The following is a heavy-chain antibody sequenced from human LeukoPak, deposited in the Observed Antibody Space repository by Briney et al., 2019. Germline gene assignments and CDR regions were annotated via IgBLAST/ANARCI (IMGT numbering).Heavy chain of an antibody. CDR1: GITFSSYS. CDR3: ARGGVVVPAARVSWFDP. Sequence: GGSLRLSCAASGITFSSYSMNWVRQAPGKGLEWVSSISSSSSYIYYADSVKGRFTISRDNAKNSLYLQMNSLRAEDTAVYYCARGGVVVPAARVSWFDPWGQGTLVTVSS. V-gene: IGHV3-21*03. J-gene: IGHJ5*02. D-gene: IGHD2-2*01. CDR2: ISSSSSYI.